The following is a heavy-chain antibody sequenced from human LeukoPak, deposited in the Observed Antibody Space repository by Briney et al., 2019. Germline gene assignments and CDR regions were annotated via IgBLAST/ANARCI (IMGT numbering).Heavy chain of an antibody. V-gene: IGHV3-21*01. J-gene: IGHJ3*02. CDR3: ARDLNYYGSGSYHAFDI. Sequence: GGSLRLSCAASGFTFSSYSMNWVRQAPGKGPEWVSSISSSSSYIYYADSVKGRFTISRDNAKNSLYLQMNSLRAEDTAVYYCARDLNYYGSGSYHAFDIWGQGTMVAVSS. CDR2: ISSSSSYI. D-gene: IGHD3-10*01. CDR1: GFTFSSYS.